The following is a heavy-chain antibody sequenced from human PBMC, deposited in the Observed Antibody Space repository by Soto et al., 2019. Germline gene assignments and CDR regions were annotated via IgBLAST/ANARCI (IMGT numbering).Heavy chain of an antibody. CDR1: GYTFTYYG. CDR3: ARDERDSCSGGDCFYFDS. CDR2: ISTYNSNT. V-gene: IGHV1-18*04. D-gene: IGHD2-21*02. J-gene: IGHJ4*02. Sequence: QVQLVQSGGEVKKPGASVKVSCKASGYTFTYYGISWVRQAPGQGPEWLGWISTYNSNTNSAPRLQGRLSMTTDTSTGTAYMELRSLTSDDTAVYYCARDERDSCSGGDCFYFDSWGQGTLVTVSS.